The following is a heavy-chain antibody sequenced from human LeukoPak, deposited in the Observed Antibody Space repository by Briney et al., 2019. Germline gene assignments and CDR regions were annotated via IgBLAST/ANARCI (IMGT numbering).Heavy chain of an antibody. D-gene: IGHD3-9*01. CDR3: ARLVSGNYFDY. CDR1: GFTFSGFG. CDR2: IYSGGST. V-gene: IGHV3-NL1*01. J-gene: IGHJ4*02. Sequence: GGSLRLSCAASGFTFSGFGMHWVRQAPGKGLEWVSVIYSGGSTYYADSVKGRFTISRDNSKNTLYLQMNSLRAEDTAVYYCARLVSGNYFDYWGQGTLVTVSS.